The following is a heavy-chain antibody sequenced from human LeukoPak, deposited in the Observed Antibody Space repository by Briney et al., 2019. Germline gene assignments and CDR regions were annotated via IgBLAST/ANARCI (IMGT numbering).Heavy chain of an antibody. CDR3: AKAHRDYYDTSGSDY. CDR1: GFTFSTYG. J-gene: IGHJ4*02. V-gene: IGHV3-30*18. CDR2: ISYDGSNK. D-gene: IGHD3-22*01. Sequence: PGGSLRLSCAASGFTFSTYGMHWVRQAPGKGLEWVAVISYDGSNKYYADSVKGRFTISRDNSKNTLYLQMNSLRAEDTAVYYCAKAHRDYYDTSGSDYWGQGTLVTVSS.